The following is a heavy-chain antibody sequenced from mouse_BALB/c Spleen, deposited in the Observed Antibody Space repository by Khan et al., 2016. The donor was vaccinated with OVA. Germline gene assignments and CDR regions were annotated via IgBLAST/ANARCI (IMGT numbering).Heavy chain of an antibody. D-gene: IGHD4-1*01. CDR3: GRGNWAWFAY. CDR2: ISSDSITL. J-gene: IGHJ3*01. Sequence: EVMLVESGGGLVQPGGSRKLACAASGFTFSSFGMHWVRQAPEKGLEWVAYISSDSITLYYADTVKGRFTISRDNPRNTLFLQMTSLRSEDTAMYYCGRGNWAWFAYWGQGTLVTVSA. V-gene: IGHV5-17*02. CDR1: GFTFSSFG.